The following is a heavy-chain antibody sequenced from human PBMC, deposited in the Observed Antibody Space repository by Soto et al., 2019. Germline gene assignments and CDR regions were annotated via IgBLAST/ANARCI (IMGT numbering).Heavy chain of an antibody. Sequence: SETLSLTCAVSGGLISSGNWWTWVRQAPGKGLEWIGEIYHSGSTKYNPSLKGRFTSSRDNSKNTLYLQMNSLRAEDTAEYYCAKAPSGAGSYFDYWGQGTLVTVSS. CDR2: IYHSGST. CDR3: AKAPSGAGSYFDY. CDR1: GGLISSGNW. J-gene: IGHJ4*02. V-gene: IGHV4-4*02. D-gene: IGHD6-13*01.